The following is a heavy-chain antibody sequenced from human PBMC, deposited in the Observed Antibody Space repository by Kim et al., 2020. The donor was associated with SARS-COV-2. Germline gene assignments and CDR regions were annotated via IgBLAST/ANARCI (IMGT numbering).Heavy chain of an antibody. Sequence: GGSLRLSCAASGFTFSSYEMNWVRQAPGKGLEWVSYIIGSGTTIYYADSVRGRFTISRDNDKNSLYLQMNSLRAEATAVYYCARGPNYSPFDYWGQGTLGTVSS. CDR3: ARGPNYSPFDY. J-gene: IGHJ4*02. V-gene: IGHV3-48*03. CDR1: GFTFSSYE. CDR2: IIGSGTTI. D-gene: IGHD4-4*01.